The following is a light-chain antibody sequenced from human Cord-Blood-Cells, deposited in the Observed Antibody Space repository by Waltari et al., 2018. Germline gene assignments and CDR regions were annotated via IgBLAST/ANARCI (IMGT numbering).Light chain of an antibody. V-gene: IGKV2-28*01. CDR2: LGS. CDR3: MQALQTPYT. J-gene: IGKJ2*01. Sequence: DIVMTQSPLSLPVTPGEPASISCRSSQSLLHSNGYNYLDWYLQKPGQSPQLLVYLGSNRAPEVPVRFSCRRAGTDSTLKISEVEVGDVGFYYCMQALQTPYTFSQGTKLSIK. CDR1: QSLLHSNGYNY.